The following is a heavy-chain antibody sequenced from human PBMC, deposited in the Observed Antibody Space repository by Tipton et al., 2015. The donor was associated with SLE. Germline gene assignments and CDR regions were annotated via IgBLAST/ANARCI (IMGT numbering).Heavy chain of an antibody. J-gene: IGHJ3*02. CDR3: ARDRVDSDAFDI. Sequence: LRLSCAVSGYSISSGYYWGWIRQPPGKGLEWIGYIYTSGSTNYNPSLKSRVTISVDMSKNQFSLKLSSVTAADTAVYYCARDRVDSDAFDIWGQGTMVTVSS. CDR1: GYSISSGYY. D-gene: IGHD5-12*01. V-gene: IGHV4-38-2*02. CDR2: IYTSGST.